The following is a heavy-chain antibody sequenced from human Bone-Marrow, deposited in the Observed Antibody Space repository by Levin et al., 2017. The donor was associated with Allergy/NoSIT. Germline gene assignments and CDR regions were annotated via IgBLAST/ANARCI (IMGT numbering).Heavy chain of an antibody. D-gene: IGHD4-17*01. CDR2: IYYTGST. CDR1: GGSIGIGGYF. Sequence: SETLSLTCTVSGGSIGIGGYFWSWVRQFPGKGLEWIGHIYYTGSTSYNPSLKSRLTISLETSKGHFSLKLTSVTAADTAVYYCARFPGGTVATWGSYYFGYWGQGTLVTVSS. V-gene: IGHV4-31*03. J-gene: IGHJ4*02. CDR3: ARFPGGTVATWGSYYFGY.